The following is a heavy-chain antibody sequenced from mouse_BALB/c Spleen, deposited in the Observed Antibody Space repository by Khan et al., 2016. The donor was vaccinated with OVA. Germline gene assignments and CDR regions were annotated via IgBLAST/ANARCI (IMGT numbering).Heavy chain of an antibody. J-gene: IGHJ4*01. CDR2: ISYDGSN. CDR1: GYSITSGYY. V-gene: IGHV3-6*02. CDR3: ARIGHFDYGTSYYAMDY. D-gene: IGHD1-1*01. Sequence: EVQLQESGPGLVKPSQSLSLTCSVTGYSITSGYYWNWIRQFPGNKLEWMGYISYDGSNNYNPSLKNRISITRDTSKNQFFLKLNSVTTEDTATYYCARIGHFDYGTSYYAMDYWGQGTSVTVSS.